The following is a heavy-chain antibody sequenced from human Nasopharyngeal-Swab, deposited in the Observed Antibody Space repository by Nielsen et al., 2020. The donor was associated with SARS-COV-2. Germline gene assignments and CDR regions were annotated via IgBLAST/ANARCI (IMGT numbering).Heavy chain of an antibody. D-gene: IGHD3-16*01. Sequence: WVRQAPGQGLEWMGGIIPIFGTADYAQRFQGRVTITADESTSTAYMELSSLRPADTAVYYCARDGYASGIDYWGQGTLVTVSS. CDR3: ARDGYASGIDY. V-gene: IGHV1-69*01. J-gene: IGHJ4*02. CDR2: IIPIFGTA.